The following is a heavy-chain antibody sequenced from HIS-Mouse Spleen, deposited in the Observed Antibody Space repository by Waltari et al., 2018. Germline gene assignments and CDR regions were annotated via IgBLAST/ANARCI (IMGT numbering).Heavy chain of an antibody. D-gene: IGHD1-26*01. CDR2: INPNSGST. CDR1: GYTFTGYY. J-gene: IGHJ6*02. CDR3: ARGMELPYYYYYYCMDV. Sequence: QVQLVQSGAEVKKPGASVKVSCNASGYTFTGYYMHWVRQAPGQGLEWMGRINPNSGSTNYAQKFQGRVTMTRDTSISTAYMELSRLRSDDTAVYYCARGMELPYYYYYYCMDVWGQGTTVTVSS. V-gene: IGHV1-2*06.